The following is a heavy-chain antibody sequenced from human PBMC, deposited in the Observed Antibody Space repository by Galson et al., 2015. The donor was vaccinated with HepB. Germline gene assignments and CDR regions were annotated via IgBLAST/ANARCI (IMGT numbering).Heavy chain of an antibody. CDR2: ISSSSSYI. CDR3: ASLWAYGDPFDY. D-gene: IGHD4-17*01. CDR1: GFTFSSYS. Sequence: SLRLSCAASGFTFSSYSVNWVRQAPGKGLEWVSSISSSSSYIYYADSVKGRFTISRDNAKNSLYLQMNSLRAEDTAVYYCASLWAYGDPFDYWGQGTLVTVSS. V-gene: IGHV3-21*01. J-gene: IGHJ4*02.